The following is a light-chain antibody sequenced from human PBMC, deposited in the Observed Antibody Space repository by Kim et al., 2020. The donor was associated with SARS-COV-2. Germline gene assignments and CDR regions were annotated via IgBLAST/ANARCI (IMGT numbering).Light chain of an antibody. CDR3: GTWDSSLGGVV. J-gene: IGLJ2*01. V-gene: IGLV1-51*01. Sequence: GQKVTISCSVSGSNNGNNFRSCDQQLPGTAPKLLIYDKNKRPSGMPDRCSGSRSGTSATLGITGLQTGDEADYYCGTWDSSLGGVVFGGGTQLTVL. CDR1: GSNNGNNF. CDR2: DKN.